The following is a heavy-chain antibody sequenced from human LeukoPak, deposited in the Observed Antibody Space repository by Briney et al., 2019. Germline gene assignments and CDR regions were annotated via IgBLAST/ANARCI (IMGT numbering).Heavy chain of an antibody. CDR2: IYTSGST. D-gene: IGHD3-22*01. J-gene: IGHJ4*02. V-gene: IGHV4-4*07. Sequence: SETLSLTCTVSGGSISNYYWSWIRQPAGKGLEWIGRIYTSGSTNYNPSLKSRVTMSIDTSKNQFSLTLSSVTAADTAVYYCARNYYDSSGYKYAFDYWGQGTLVTVSS. CDR1: GGSISNYY. CDR3: ARNYYDSSGYKYAFDY.